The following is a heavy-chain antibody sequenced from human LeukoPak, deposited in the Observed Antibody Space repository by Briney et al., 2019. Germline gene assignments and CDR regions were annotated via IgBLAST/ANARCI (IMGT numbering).Heavy chain of an antibody. D-gene: IGHD5-12*01. J-gene: IGHJ4*02. Sequence: GGSLRLSCAASGFTFSSYSMNWVRQAPGKGLEWVSSISSSSSYIYYADSVKGRFTISRDNDKNSLYLQMNSLRAEDTAVYYCARDPAGGSPEFDYWGQGTLVTVSS. CDR3: ARDPAGGSPEFDY. V-gene: IGHV3-21*01. CDR1: GFTFSSYS. CDR2: ISSSSSYI.